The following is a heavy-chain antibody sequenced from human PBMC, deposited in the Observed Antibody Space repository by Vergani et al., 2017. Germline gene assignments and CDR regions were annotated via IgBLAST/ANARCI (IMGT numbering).Heavy chain of an antibody. Sequence: QVQLQESGPGLVKPSQTLSLTCSVSGDSISSGVYYWSWIRQPPGKGLEWIGEINHSGSTNYNPSLKSRVTISVDTSKNQFSLKLSSVTAADTAVYYCARVQELYDFWSGYRVRYYYYMDVWGKGTTVTVSS. CDR3: ARVQELYDFWSGYRVRYYYYMDV. CDR2: INHSGST. V-gene: IGHV4-39*07. CDR1: GDSISSGVYY. D-gene: IGHD3-3*01. J-gene: IGHJ6*03.